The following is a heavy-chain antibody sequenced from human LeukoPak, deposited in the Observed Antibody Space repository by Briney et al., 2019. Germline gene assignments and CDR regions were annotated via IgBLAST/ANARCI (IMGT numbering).Heavy chain of an antibody. CDR2: IKDGGTTT. J-gene: IGHJ4*02. CDR3: TTIRPGY. D-gene: IGHD5-12*01. Sequence: PGGSLRLSCAASGFTFCSYWIHWVRQVPGKGLVWVARIKDGGTTTDYADSVKGRFTISRDDAKNTLYLQMNSLRAEDTAVYYSTTIRPGYWGQGTLVTVSP. CDR1: GFTFCSYW. V-gene: IGHV3-74*01.